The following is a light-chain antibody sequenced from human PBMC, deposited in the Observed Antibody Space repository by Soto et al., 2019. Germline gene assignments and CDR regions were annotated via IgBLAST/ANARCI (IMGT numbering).Light chain of an antibody. CDR3: QQYADTPIT. J-gene: IGKJ5*01. CDR2: GAS. V-gene: IGKV3-20*01. Sequence: IVLTQSPGTLSLSPGERATLSCRASQSVRSNYLAWYQQRPGQAPRLLIYGASSRAPGIPDRFGGSGSGTDFILTISRLQPEDFAVYYCQQYADTPITFGQGTRREIK. CDR1: QSVRSNY.